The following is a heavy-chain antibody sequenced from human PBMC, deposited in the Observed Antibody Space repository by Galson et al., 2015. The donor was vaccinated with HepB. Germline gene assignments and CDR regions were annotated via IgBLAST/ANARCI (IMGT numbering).Heavy chain of an antibody. D-gene: IGHD3-10*01. V-gene: IGHV3-66*01. CDR3: ARFGESTPNAFDI. CDR2: IYSGGST. J-gene: IGHJ3*02. CDR1: GFTVSSNY. Sequence: SLRLSCAASGFTVSSNYMSWVRQAPGKGLEWVSVIYSGGSTYYADSVKGRFTISRDNSKNTLYLQMNSLRAEDTAVYYCARFGESTPNAFDIWGQGTMVTVSS.